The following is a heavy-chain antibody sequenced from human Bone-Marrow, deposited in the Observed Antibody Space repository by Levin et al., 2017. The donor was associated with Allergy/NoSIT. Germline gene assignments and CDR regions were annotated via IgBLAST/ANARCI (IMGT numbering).Heavy chain of an antibody. Sequence: GASVKVSCKASGYTFTGYYMHWVRQAPGQGLEWMGRINPNSGGTNYAQKFQGRVTMTRDTSISTAYMELSRLRSDDTAVYYCAITYSSGWYIRLDAFDIWGQGTMVTVSS. CDR3: AITYSSGWYIRLDAFDI. J-gene: IGHJ3*02. D-gene: IGHD6-19*01. CDR2: INPNSGGT. CDR1: GYTFTGYY. V-gene: IGHV1-2*06.